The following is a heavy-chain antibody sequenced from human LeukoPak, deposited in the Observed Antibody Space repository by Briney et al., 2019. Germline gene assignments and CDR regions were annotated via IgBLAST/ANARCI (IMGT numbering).Heavy chain of an antibody. CDR2: IIPIVGIA. CDR3: ARDLYSSGWFHFDY. D-gene: IGHD6-19*01. Sequence: SVKVSCKASGYTFTSYGISWVRQAPGQGLEWMGRIIPIVGIAKYAQKFQGRVTITADKSTSTAYMELSSLRSEDTAVYYCARDLYSSGWFHFDYWGQGTLVTVSS. J-gene: IGHJ4*02. CDR1: GYTFTSYG. V-gene: IGHV1-69*04.